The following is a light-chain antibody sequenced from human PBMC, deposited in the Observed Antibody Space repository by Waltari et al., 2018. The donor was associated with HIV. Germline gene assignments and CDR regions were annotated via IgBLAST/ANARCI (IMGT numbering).Light chain of an antibody. CDR2: ETS. V-gene: IGKV3-11*01. J-gene: IGKJ4*01. CDR3: QQRESWLPVT. Sequence: EIVLTQSPATLSVSPGDTAILSCRASQSVGRLLAWYQQKSGQPPRLLLYETSTRAAGTPGRFNCSGSVTDFALTITDVEPADVAVYYCQQRESWLPVTFGGGTRV. CDR1: QSVGRL.